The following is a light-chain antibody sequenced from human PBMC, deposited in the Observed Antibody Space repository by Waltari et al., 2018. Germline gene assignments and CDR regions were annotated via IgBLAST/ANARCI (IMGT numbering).Light chain of an antibody. V-gene: IGLV1-51*01. Sequence: SVLTPPPSVSAAPGQKVTISCSRSGSNIGNYYVSWYYQLPGAAPKLLIYDNNARPSGIPDRISASKSGTSATLGITGLQIGDEADYYCATWDNNLKDVVFGGGTKLTVL. CDR2: DNN. CDR1: GSNIGNYY. CDR3: ATWDNNLKDVV. J-gene: IGLJ2*01.